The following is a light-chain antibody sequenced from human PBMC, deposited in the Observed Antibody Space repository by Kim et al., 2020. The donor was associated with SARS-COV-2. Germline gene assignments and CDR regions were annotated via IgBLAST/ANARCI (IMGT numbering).Light chain of an antibody. CDR3: QQVNSYPLT. V-gene: IGKV1-9*01. J-gene: IGKJ4*01. CDR2: AAS. CDR1: QDISSS. Sequence: DIQLTQSPSFLSASVGDRVTITCRASQDISSSLAWYQQKPGKAPKLLIYAASTLQSGVPSRFSGRGSGTEFTLTVSSLQPEDFATYYCQQVNSYPLTFGGGTRVEI.